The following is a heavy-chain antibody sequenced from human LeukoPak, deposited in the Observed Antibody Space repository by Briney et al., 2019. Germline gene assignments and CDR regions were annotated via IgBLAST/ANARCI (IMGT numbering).Heavy chain of an antibody. J-gene: IGHJ4*02. V-gene: IGHV3-11*04. CDR1: GLTFSDYY. CDR2: ISSSGSTI. Sequence: GGSLRLSCAAPGLTFSDYYMSWIRQAPGKGLEWVSYISSSGSTIYYADSVKGRFTISRDNAKNSLYLQMNSLRAEDTAVYYCARDSAGGSLALDYWGQGTLVTVSS. D-gene: IGHD1-26*01. CDR3: ARDSAGGSLALDY.